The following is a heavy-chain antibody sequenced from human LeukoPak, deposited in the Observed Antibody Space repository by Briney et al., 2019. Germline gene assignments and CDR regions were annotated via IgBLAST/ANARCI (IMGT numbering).Heavy chain of an antibody. D-gene: IGHD2-2*01. Sequence: PSETLSLTCTVSGGSISSGDYYWSWIRQPPGKGLEWIGYIYYSGSTYYNPSLKSRVTISVDTSKNQFSLKLSSVTAADTAVYYCASAKARYCSSTSCPIEEDYWGQGTLVTVSS. J-gene: IGHJ4*02. CDR2: IYYSGST. V-gene: IGHV4-30-4*08. CDR1: GGSISSGDYY. CDR3: ASAKARYCSSTSCPIEEDY.